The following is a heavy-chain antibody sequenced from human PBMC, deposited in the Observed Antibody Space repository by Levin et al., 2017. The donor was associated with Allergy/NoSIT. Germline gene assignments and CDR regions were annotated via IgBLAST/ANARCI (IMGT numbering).Heavy chain of an antibody. D-gene: IGHD5-18*01. V-gene: IGHV7-4-1*02. CDR3: ARSVGGGYNYE. CDR2: INTNTGNP. Sequence: ASVKVSCKASGYTFTTYAMNWMRQAPGQGLEWMGWINTNTGNPTYAQGFTGRFVFSSDTSVSTAYLQISSLKAEDTAVYYCARSVGGGYNYEWGQGTLVTVSS. CDR1: GYTFTTYA. J-gene: IGHJ4*02.